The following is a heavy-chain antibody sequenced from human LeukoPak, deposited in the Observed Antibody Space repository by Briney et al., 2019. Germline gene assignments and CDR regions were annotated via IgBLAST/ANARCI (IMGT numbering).Heavy chain of an antibody. CDR2: ISNDGSDK. V-gene: IGHV3-30*04. CDR3: ARGTYYYDTRGYYSGGLDY. CDR1: GFTFSAFA. Sequence: GGSLRLSCTASGFTFSAFAMHWVRQAPGKGLECVAVISNDGSDKYYPDSVKGRFTVSRDKSENTLYLQLNSLRAEDTAVYYCARGTYYYDTRGYYSGGLDYWGQGTLVTVSS. D-gene: IGHD3-22*01. J-gene: IGHJ4*02.